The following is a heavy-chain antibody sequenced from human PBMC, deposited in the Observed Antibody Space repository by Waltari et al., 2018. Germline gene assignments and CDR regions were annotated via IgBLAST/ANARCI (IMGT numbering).Heavy chain of an antibody. J-gene: IGHJ4*02. CDR1: GYTFTGYY. Sequence: QVQLVQSGAAVKKPGASVKVSCKASGYTFTGYYMHWVRQAPGQGLEWMGWINPNSGGTNYAQKFQGWVTMTRDTSISTAYMELSRLRSDDTAVYYCARDGGIAVAPVGLDYWGQGTLVTVSS. D-gene: IGHD6-19*01. CDR2: INPNSGGT. CDR3: ARDGGIAVAPVGLDY. V-gene: IGHV1-2*04.